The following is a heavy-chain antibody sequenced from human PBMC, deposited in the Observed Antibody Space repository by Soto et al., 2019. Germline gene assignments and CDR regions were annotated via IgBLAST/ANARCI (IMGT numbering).Heavy chain of an antibody. CDR2: ISSSSSTI. CDR1: GFTFSSYS. D-gene: IGHD3-16*01. J-gene: IGHJ4*02. Sequence: PGGSLRLSCAASGFTFSSYSMNWVRQAPGKGLEWVSYISSSSSTIYYADSVKGRFTISRDNAKNSLYLQMNSLRDEDTAVYYCARPRRGEMATIGGFDYWGQGTLVTVSS. V-gene: IGHV3-48*02. CDR3: ARPRRGEMATIGGFDY.